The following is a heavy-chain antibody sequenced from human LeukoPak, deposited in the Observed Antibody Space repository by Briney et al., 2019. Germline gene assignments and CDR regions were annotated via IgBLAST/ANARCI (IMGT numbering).Heavy chain of an antibody. CDR2: INSDGSST. V-gene: IGHV3-74*01. Sequence: GGSLRLSCAASGFTFSSYWMHWVRQAPGKGLVWVSRINSDGSSTNYADSLKGRFTISRDNAKNTLYLQMNSLRAEDTAVYYCASIAANGGQSDFWGQGTLVTVSS. D-gene: IGHD4-23*01. CDR3: ASIAANGGQSDF. CDR1: GFTFSSYW. J-gene: IGHJ4*02.